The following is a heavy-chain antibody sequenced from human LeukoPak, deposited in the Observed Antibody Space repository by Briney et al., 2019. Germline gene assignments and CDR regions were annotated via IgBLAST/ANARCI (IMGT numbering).Heavy chain of an antibody. CDR1: EFTFDDYA. CDR3: AEGGYSYGFLTPFDY. D-gene: IGHD5-18*01. CDR2: ISGDGGTT. J-gene: IGHJ4*02. V-gene: IGHV3-43*02. Sequence: PGGSLRLSCAASEFTFDDYAMHWVRQAPGKGLEWVSLISGDGGTTYYADSVKGRFTISRDNSKNSLFLQMNSLRTEDTALYYCAEGGYSYGFLTPFDYWGLGTLVTVSS.